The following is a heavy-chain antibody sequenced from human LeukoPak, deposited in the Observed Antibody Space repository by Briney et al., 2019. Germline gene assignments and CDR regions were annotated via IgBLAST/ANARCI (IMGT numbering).Heavy chain of an antibody. D-gene: IGHD2-2*01. J-gene: IGHJ4*02. CDR2: ISYDGSNK. Sequence: GGSLRLSCAASGFTSSSYAMHWVRQAPGKGLEWVAVISYDGSNKYYADSVKGRFTISRDNSKNTLYLQMNSLRAEDTAVYYCARDGVVVRVFDYWGQGTLVTVSS. CDR3: ARDGVVVRVFDY. CDR1: GFTSSSYA. V-gene: IGHV3-30*04.